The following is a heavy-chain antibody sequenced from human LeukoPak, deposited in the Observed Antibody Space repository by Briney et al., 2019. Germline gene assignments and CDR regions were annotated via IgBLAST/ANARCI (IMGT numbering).Heavy chain of an antibody. J-gene: IGHJ4*02. Sequence: GGSLRLSCSASGFTFPNAWMSWVRQAPGKGLEWVANIKQDGSEKYYVDSVKGRFTISRDNAKNSLYLQMNSLRAEDTAVYYCASRAHFWSGPGGWGQGTLVTVSS. CDR2: IKQDGSEK. CDR3: ASRAHFWSGPGG. CDR1: GFTFPNAW. D-gene: IGHD3-3*02. V-gene: IGHV3-7*01.